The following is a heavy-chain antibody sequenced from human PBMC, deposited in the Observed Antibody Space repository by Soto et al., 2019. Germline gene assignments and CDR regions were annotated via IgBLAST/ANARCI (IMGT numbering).Heavy chain of an antibody. CDR3: ARGGYYFYMDV. J-gene: IGHJ6*03. CDR1: GGSVTISNW. CDR2: IHHSGST. V-gene: IGHV4-4*02. D-gene: IGHD1-26*01. Sequence: QVQLQESGPGLVKPSGTLSLTCAVSGGSVTISNWWSWVRQTPGKGLEWIGQIHHSGSTNYNPSLTSRVTISVDKSKNQSSLEMKPVTAADTAVYYCARGGYYFYMDVWGKGTTVTVSS.